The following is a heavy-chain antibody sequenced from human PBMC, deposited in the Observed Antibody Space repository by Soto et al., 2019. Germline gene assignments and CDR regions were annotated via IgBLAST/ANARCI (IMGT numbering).Heavy chain of an antibody. CDR3: ASRRNPYGAYDY. CDR2: IYSDGST. V-gene: IGHV3-66*01. J-gene: IGHJ4*02. CDR1: GFTVSSNF. D-gene: IGHD4-17*01. Sequence: EVQLVVSGGGLVQPGGSLRLSCAASGFTVSSNFMSWVRQAPGKGLEWVSIIYSDGSTYYADSVKGRFIISRDNSKNTLYLQMNSLRADDTAVYYCASRRNPYGAYDYWGQGTLVTVSS.